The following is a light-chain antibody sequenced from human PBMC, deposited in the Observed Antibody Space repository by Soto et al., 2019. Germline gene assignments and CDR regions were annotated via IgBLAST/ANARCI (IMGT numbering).Light chain of an antibody. J-gene: IGKJ3*01. Sequence: DIQMTQSPSTLSASVGDRVTITCRASQSMTSWLAWYQQKPGKAPKLLIYKASSLESGVPSRFSGSGSGTEFTLTISSLQPDDFANYYCQQYNSYPFSFGPGTKLDIK. CDR2: KAS. V-gene: IGKV1-5*03. CDR1: QSMTSW. CDR3: QQYNSYPFS.